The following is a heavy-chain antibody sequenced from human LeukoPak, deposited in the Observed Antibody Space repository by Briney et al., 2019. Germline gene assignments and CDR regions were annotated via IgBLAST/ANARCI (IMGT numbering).Heavy chain of an antibody. D-gene: IGHD6-19*01. CDR3: VKLSSGSGSKFGFDS. V-gene: IGHV3-23*01. Sequence: GGSLRLSCAASGFTFGSYAMSWVRQTPGKSLEWVSIITNGGGTTYYADSVGGRFTISRDNSKNMLHLQMNSLGVEDTAVYYCVKLSSGSGSKFGFDSWGQGTLVTVSS. CDR2: ITNGGGTT. CDR1: GFTFGSYA. J-gene: IGHJ4*02.